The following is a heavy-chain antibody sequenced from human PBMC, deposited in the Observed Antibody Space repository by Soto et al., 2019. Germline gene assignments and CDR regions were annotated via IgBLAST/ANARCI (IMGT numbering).Heavy chain of an antibody. CDR1: GFTFSSYW. J-gene: IGHJ6*02. CDR2: ISSDGSST. CDR3: ARGNYYGMDV. V-gene: IGHV3-74*01. Sequence: EVQLVESGGGLAQPGGSLRLSCAAPGFTFSSYWMHWVRQAPGKGLVWVSRISSDGSSTSYADSVKGRFTISRDNAKNTLYLQMNSLRAEDTAVYYCARGNYYGMDVWGQGTTVTVSS.